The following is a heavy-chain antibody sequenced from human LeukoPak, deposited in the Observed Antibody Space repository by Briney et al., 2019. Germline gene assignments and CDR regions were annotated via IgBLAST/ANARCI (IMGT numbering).Heavy chain of an antibody. V-gene: IGHV3-30*18. Sequence: GGSLRLSCAASGFTFSSHGMNWVRQAPGKGLEWVAVISYDGSNKYYADSVKGRFTISRDNSKNTLYLQMNSLRAEDTAVYYCAKTRSNYYCYYYMDVWGKGTTVTVSS. CDR3: AKTRSNYYCYYYMDV. D-gene: IGHD3-10*01. CDR2: ISYDGSNK. CDR1: GFTFSSHG. J-gene: IGHJ6*03.